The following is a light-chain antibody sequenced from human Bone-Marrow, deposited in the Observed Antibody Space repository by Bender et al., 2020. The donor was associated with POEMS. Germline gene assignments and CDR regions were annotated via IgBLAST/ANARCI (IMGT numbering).Light chain of an antibody. CDR1: NSNIGTNA. CDR3: AAWDAGLSGGV. Sequence: QSVLTQPPSASVTPGQRVTISCSGSNSNIGTNAVNWYQQFPGTAPKLLIYSGNQRPSGVPDRFYAFKSGTSASLAIRWLQSGDEADYYCAAWDAGLSGGVFGGGTKLTV. J-gene: IGLJ3*02. CDR2: SGN. V-gene: IGLV1-44*01.